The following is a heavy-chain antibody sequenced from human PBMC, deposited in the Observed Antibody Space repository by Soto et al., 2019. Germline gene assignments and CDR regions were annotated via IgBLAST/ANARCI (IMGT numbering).Heavy chain of an antibody. CDR3: ASLNLIRGSSWGY. V-gene: IGHV4-4*02. Sequence: QVQLQESGPGLVKPSGTLSLTCDVSSGSLSSGNWWSWVRQTPGRGLEWIGEIYHSGNTNYNPSLKSRLTMSVDESKNQFSRKLSSVTAADTAMYYCASLNLIRGSSWGYWGQGTLVTVSS. CDR1: SGSLSSGNW. J-gene: IGHJ4*02. D-gene: IGHD3-10*01. CDR2: IYHSGNT.